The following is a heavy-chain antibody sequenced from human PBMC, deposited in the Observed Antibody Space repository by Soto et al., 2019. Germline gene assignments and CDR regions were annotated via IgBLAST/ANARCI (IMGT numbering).Heavy chain of an antibody. Sequence: QVQLVQSGAEVKKPGSSVKVSCKASGGTFSSYAISWVRQAPGQGLEWMGGIIPIFGTANYAQKFQGRVTITADESTSTAYMELSSLRSEDTAVYYCARAGEMAKQLRYYFDYWGQGTLVTVSS. CDR1: GGTFSSYA. J-gene: IGHJ4*02. CDR2: IIPIFGTA. CDR3: ARAGEMAKQLRYYFDY. V-gene: IGHV1-69*01. D-gene: IGHD5-12*01.